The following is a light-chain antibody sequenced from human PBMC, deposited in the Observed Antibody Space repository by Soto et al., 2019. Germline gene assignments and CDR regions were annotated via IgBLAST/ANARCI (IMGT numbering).Light chain of an antibody. V-gene: IGKV3-20*01. CDR1: QSVNSAF. Sequence: EIVLTQSPGTLSLSPGERATLSCRASQSVNSAFLAWYQQKPGQPPRLVIYGTSSRATAIPDRFTGSGSGTDFTLTISRLEPEDFAVYYCQQYGGSPRYTFGQGTKLEIK. CDR3: QQYGGSPRYT. CDR2: GTS. J-gene: IGKJ2*01.